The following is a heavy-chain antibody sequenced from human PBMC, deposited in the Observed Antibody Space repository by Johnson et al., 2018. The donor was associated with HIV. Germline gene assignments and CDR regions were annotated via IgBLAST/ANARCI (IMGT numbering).Heavy chain of an antibody. CDR1: GFTFSSYD. D-gene: IGHD3-10*01. CDR3: ARDRGGAARDAFDI. Sequence: QVLLVESGGGVVQPGRSLRLSCAASGFTFSSYDMHWVRQAPGKGLEWVAVISYDGSNKYYADSVKGRFTISRDNSKNTLYLQMNSLRAEDTAVYYCARDRGGAARDAFDIWGQGTMVTVSS. J-gene: IGHJ3*02. V-gene: IGHV3-30*03. CDR2: ISYDGSNK.